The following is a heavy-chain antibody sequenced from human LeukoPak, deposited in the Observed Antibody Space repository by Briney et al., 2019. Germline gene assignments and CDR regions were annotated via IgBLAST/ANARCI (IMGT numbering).Heavy chain of an antibody. D-gene: IGHD3-10*01. CDR2: IYYSGST. Sequence: PSETLSLTCTVSGGSISSSSYYWGWIRQPPGKGLEWIGSIYYSGSTYYNPSLKSRVTISVDTSKNQFSLKLSSVTAADTAVYYCARETRYYGSDRYFGSFKYMDVWGKGTTVTVSS. CDR3: ARETRYYGSDRYFGSFKYMDV. V-gene: IGHV4-39*02. CDR1: GGSISSSSYY. J-gene: IGHJ6*03.